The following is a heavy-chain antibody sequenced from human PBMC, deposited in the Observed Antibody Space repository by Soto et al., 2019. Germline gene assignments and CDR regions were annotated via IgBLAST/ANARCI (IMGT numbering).Heavy chain of an antibody. CDR3: AKSVGTYGDNNERAERFDP. J-gene: IGHJ5*02. CDR1: GIIFNNYA. D-gene: IGHD4-17*01. CDR2: ITDAGGRT. Sequence: EVQLLASGGGLVQPGGSLRLSCAASGIIFNNYAMSWVRQAPGKGLEWVSVITDAGGRTYYAASAQGRFTISRDNSKNTLYLQRHSLRAEDTAIYYCAKSVGTYGDNNERAERFDPWGQGTLVTVSS. V-gene: IGHV3-23*01.